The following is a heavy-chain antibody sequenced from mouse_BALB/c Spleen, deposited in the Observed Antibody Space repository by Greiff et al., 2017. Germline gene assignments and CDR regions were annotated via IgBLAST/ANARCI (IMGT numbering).Heavy chain of an antibody. Sequence: VQLQQSGPELVKPGASVKIPCKASGYTFTDYNMDWVKQSHGKSLEWIGDINPNNGGTIYNQKFKGKATLTVDKSSSTAYMELRSLTSEDTAVYYCARPYYRYSYAMDYWGQGTSVTVSS. CDR2: INPNNGGT. CDR3: ARPYYRYSYAMDY. V-gene: IGHV1-18*01. J-gene: IGHJ4*01. CDR1: GYTFTDYN. D-gene: IGHD2-14*01.